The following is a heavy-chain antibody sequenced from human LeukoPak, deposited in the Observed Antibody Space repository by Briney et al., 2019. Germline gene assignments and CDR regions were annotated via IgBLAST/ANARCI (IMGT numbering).Heavy chain of an antibody. D-gene: IGHD1-26*01. J-gene: IGHJ4*02. CDR2: INPNSGGT. Sequence: ASVKVSCKASGYTFTGYYMHWVRQAPGQGLEWMGWINPNSGGTNYAQKFQGRVTMTRNTSISTAYMELSSLRSEDTAVYYCARGFRGSGSYFDYFDYWGQGTLVTVSS. CDR1: GYTFTGYY. V-gene: IGHV1-2*02. CDR3: ARGFRGSGSYFDYFDY.